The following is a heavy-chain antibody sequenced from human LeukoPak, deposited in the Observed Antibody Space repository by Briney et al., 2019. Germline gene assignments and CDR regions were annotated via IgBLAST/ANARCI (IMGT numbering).Heavy chain of an antibody. D-gene: IGHD3-22*01. CDR2: IWYDGSNK. J-gene: IGHJ4*02. Sequence: GGSLRLSCAASGFTFSDYGMYWVRQAPGKGLEWVSNIWYDGSNKYYLDSLRGRFTISRDNSKNTPYLQMNHLRAEDTAVYYCARDLRGGHYDSSGFFGGLDYWGQGTLVTVSS. CDR1: GFTFSDYG. V-gene: IGHV3-33*01. CDR3: ARDLRGGHYDSSGFFGGLDY.